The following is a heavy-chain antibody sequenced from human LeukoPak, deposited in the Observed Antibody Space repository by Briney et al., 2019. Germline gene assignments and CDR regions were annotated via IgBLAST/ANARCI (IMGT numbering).Heavy chain of an antibody. CDR2: IIPIFGTA. CDR3: ARHVVPAAINNWFDP. D-gene: IGHD2-2*01. CDR1: EGTFSSYA. J-gene: IGHJ5*02. V-gene: IGHV1-69*13. Sequence: ASVKLSCKASEGTFSSYAISWVRQAPGHGLERRGGIIPIFGTANYAQKFQGRVTITADESTSTAYMELSSLRSEDTAVYYCARHVVPAAINNWFDPWGQGTLVTVSS.